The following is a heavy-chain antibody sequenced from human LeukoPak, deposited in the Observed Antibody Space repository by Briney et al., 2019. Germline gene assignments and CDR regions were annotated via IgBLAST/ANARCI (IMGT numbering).Heavy chain of an antibody. D-gene: IGHD4-11*01. CDR3: AKVGDSLTTMDY. J-gene: IGHJ4*02. Sequence: GGSLRLSCAASGFTFSSYAMSWVRQAPGKGLEWVSAISGSGGSTYYAGSVKGRFTISRDDSKNTLYLQMNSLRAEDTALYYCAKVGDSLTTMDYWGQGTLVTVSS. CDR2: ISGSGGST. CDR1: GFTFSSYA. V-gene: IGHV3-23*01.